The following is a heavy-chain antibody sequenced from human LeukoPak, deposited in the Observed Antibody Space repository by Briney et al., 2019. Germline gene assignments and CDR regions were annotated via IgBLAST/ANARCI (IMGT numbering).Heavy chain of an antibody. CDR2: INHSGST. CDR3: ARGSRPPAARWVHQY. V-gene: IGHV4-34*01. J-gene: IGHJ4*02. Sequence: SETLSLTCAVYGGSFSGYYWSWIRQPPGKGLEWIGEINHSGSTNYNPSLKSRVTISVDTSKNQFSLKLSPVTAADTAVHYCARGSRPPAARWVHQYWGQGTLVTVSS. CDR1: GGSFSGYY. D-gene: IGHD6-6*01.